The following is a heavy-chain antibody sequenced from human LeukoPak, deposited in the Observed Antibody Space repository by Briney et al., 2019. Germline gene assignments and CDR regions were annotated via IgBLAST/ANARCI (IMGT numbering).Heavy chain of an antibody. CDR1: GGSISSGSYY. D-gene: IGHD3-3*01. V-gene: IGHV4-61*02. CDR3: ARHSYYDFLWDY. J-gene: IGHJ4*02. CDR2: IYTSGST. Sequence: SQTLSLTCTVSGGSISSGSYYWSWIRQPAGKGLEWIGRIYTSGSTNYNPSLKSRVTISVDTSKNQFSLKLSSVTAADTAVYYCARHSYYDFLWDYWGQGTLVTVSS.